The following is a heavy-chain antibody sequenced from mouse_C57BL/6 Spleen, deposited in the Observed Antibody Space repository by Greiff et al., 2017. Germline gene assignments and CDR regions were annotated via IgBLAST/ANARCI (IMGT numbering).Heavy chain of an antibody. Sequence: VQGVESGPGLVQPSQSLSITCTVSGFSLTSYGVHWVRQSPGKGLEWLGVIWSGGSTDYNAAFISRLSISKDNSKSQVFFKMNSLQADDTAIYYCARNGLGRGGYVDVWGTGTTVTVSS. CDR1: GFSLTSYG. CDR3: ARNGLGRGGYVDV. J-gene: IGHJ1*03. D-gene: IGHD4-1*01. V-gene: IGHV2-2*01. CDR2: IWSGGST.